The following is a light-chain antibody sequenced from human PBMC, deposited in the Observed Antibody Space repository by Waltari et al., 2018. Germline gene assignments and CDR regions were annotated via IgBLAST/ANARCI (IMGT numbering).Light chain of an antibody. V-gene: IGLV3-21*04. CDR3: HVWHPHVDPGV. CDR2: YDR. CDR1: NIGTYS. J-gene: IGLJ1*01. Sequence: SYVVTQPPSVSVAPGATATITCGGVNIGTYSVHWDQQKAGQAPVSVIFYDRDRPSGIPDRFSGSNSGNTATLTISRVEAGDEARYYCHVWHPHVDPGVFGTGTEVTVL.